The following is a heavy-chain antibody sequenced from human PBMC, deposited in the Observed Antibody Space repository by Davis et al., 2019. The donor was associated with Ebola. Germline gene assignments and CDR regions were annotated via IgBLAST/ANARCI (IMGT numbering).Heavy chain of an antibody. D-gene: IGHD5-24*01. Sequence: GESLKISCAASGFTFSDHYMDRVRQAPGKGLEWVGRTRNKANSYTTEYAASVKGRFTISRDDSKNSLYLQMNSLKTEDTAVYYCARDTLRRWLQSQYYFDYWGQGTLVTVSS. V-gene: IGHV3-72*01. CDR2: TRNKANSYTT. CDR3: ARDTLRRWLQSQYYFDY. CDR1: GFTFSDHY. J-gene: IGHJ4*02.